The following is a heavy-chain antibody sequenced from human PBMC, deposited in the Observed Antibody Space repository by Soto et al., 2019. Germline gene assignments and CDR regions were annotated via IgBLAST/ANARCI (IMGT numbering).Heavy chain of an antibody. CDR3: AHDTYSSGWYYY. CDR2: ISGSGDTA. Sequence: EVQLLESGGGLVQPGESLRLSCAASGFTFSSYAMSWVRQAPGKGLEWVSVISGSGDTAYYADSVKGRFTISRDNSKNTLYLQMNTLRAEDTAVYYCAHDTYSSGWYYYWGQGTLVTVSS. V-gene: IGHV3-23*01. CDR1: GFTFSSYA. J-gene: IGHJ4*02. D-gene: IGHD6-19*01.